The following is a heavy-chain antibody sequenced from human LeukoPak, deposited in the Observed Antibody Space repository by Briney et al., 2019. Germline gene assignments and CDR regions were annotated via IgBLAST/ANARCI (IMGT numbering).Heavy chain of an antibody. J-gene: IGHJ3*02. D-gene: IGHD5-18*01. CDR2: IYYSGST. CDR3: ARHRGYSYGYDAFDI. Sequence: GSLRLSCAASGFTFSSYSMNWVRQAPGKGLEWIGYIYYSGSTNYNPSLKSRVTISVDTSKNQFSLKLSSVTAADTAVYYCARHRGYSYGYDAFDIWGQGTMVTVSS. V-gene: IGHV4-59*08. CDR1: GFTFSSYS.